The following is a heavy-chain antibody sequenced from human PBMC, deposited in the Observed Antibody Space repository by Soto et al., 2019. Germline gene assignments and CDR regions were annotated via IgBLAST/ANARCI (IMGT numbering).Heavy chain of an antibody. D-gene: IGHD3-22*01. V-gene: IGHV1-3*01. Sequence: ASVKVSCKASGYTFTSYAMHWVRQAPGQRLEWMGWINAGNGNTKYSQKFQGRVTITRDTSASTAYMELSSLRSEDTAVYYCASGLVVAPILYYYYRMDVWGQGTTVTVSS. CDR1: GYTFTSYA. CDR2: INAGNGNT. J-gene: IGHJ6*02. CDR3: ASGLVVAPILYYYYRMDV.